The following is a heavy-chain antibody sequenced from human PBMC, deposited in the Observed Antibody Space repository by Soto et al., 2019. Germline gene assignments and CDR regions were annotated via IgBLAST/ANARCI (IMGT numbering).Heavy chain of an antibody. V-gene: IGHV2-26*01. CDR2: IFSDAER. J-gene: IGHJ6*02. D-gene: IGHD3-10*01. Sequence: GPTLVNPTDTLTMTCNVSGFSLTTGRMGVSWIRQPPGKALEWLAHIFSDAERSYSRSLQGRLTVSKVGSGSHVVLTMTNMDPVDTGTYFCVRMNAESYSSYYAMDVWGQGTTVTVSS. CDR3: VRMNAESYSSYYAMDV. CDR1: GFSLTTGRMG.